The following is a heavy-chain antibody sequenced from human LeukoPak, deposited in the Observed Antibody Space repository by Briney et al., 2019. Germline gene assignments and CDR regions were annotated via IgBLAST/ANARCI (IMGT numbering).Heavy chain of an antibody. V-gene: IGHV3-13*01. J-gene: IGHJ4*02. CDR2: IGTAGDT. D-gene: IGHD2-21*02. Sequence: GGSLRLSCAASGFTFSSYDMHWVRQATGKGLEWVSAIGTAGDTYCPGSVKGRFTISRENAKNSLYLQMNSLRAEDTAVYYCARDHPVTATLDYWGQGTLVTVSS. CDR3: ARDHPVTATLDY. CDR1: GFTFSSYD.